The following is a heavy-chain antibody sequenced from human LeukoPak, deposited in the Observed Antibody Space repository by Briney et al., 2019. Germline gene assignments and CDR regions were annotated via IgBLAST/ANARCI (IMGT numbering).Heavy chain of an antibody. Sequence: GXXLRLSCAASGFTFSSYGMHWVRQGPGKGEEGVAFIRKEGSKKNYADSVKGRFTIYRENSKNKMYLQMNSLRAEDTAVYYCAKDCRDYGDYPADYWGQGTLVTVSS. J-gene: IGHJ4*02. D-gene: IGHD4-17*01. CDR1: GFTFSSYG. V-gene: IGHV3-30*02. CDR3: AKDCRDYGDYPADY. CDR2: IRKEGSKK.